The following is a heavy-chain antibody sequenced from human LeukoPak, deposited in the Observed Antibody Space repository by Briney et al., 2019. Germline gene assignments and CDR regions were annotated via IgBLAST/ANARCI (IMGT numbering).Heavy chain of an antibody. J-gene: IGHJ4*02. CDR1: GYTFTSSG. D-gene: IGHD1-26*01. V-gene: IGHV1-18*01. CDR2: ISAYNGNT. CDR3: ARVVGATTPRDRFDY. Sequence: GASVKVSCKASGYTFTSSGISWVRQAPGQGLEWMGWISAYNGNTNYAQKLQGRVTMTTDTSTSTAYMELRSLRSDDTAVYYCARVVGATTPRDRFDYWGQGTLFTVSS.